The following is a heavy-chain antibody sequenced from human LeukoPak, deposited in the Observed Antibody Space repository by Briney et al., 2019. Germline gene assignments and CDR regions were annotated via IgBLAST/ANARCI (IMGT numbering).Heavy chain of an antibody. CDR3: VRDLHWGGFDV. D-gene: IGHD7-27*01. CDR2: IKQDGSEK. CDR1: GFTFSSYW. V-gene: IGHV3-7*03. Sequence: GGSLRLSCAASGFTFSSYWMSWVRQAPGKGLEWVANIKQDGSEKYYADSVMGRFSISRDNPKSTVSLQMSSLRAEDTALYYCVRDLHWGGFDVWGQGTMVTVSS. J-gene: IGHJ3*01.